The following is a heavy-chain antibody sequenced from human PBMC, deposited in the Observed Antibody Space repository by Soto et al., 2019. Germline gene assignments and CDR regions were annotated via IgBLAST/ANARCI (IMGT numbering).Heavy chain of an antibody. CDR1: GYTFTSYY. CDR2: INPSGGST. J-gene: IGHJ6*02. V-gene: IGHV1-46*01. D-gene: IGHD3-3*01. CDR3: AREGFLEWLFAPYYYYYGMDF. Sequence: ASVKVSCKASGYTFTSYYMHWVRQAPGQGLEWMGIINPSGGSTSYAQKFQGRVTMTRDTSTSTVYMELSSLRSEDTAVYYCAREGFLEWLFAPYYYYYGMDFWGQGTTVTVSS.